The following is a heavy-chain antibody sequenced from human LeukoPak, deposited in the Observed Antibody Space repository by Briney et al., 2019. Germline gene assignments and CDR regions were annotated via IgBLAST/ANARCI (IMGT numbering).Heavy chain of an antibody. CDR2: ISGSGGST. CDR1: GFTFSSYA. D-gene: IGHD3-10*01. Sequence: GGSLRLSCAASGFTFSSYAMSWVRQAPGKGLEWVSAISGSGGSTYYADSVKGRFTISRDNSKNTLYLQMNSLRAEDTAVYYCAKDRAILLWFGNNWFDPWGQGTLVTVSS. V-gene: IGHV3-23*01. CDR3: AKDRAILLWFGNNWFDP. J-gene: IGHJ5*02.